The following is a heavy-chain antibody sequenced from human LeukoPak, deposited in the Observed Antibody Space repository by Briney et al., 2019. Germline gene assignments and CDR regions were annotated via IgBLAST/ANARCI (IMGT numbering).Heavy chain of an antibody. V-gene: IGHV1-2*04. D-gene: IGHD2-2*01. J-gene: IGHJ6*04. CDR3: AREEIVVVPAAQEDYGMDV. CDR1: GYTFTGYY. CDR2: INPNSGGT. Sequence: ASVKVSRKASGYTFTGYYMHWVRQAPGQGLEWMGWINPNSGGTNYAQKFQGCVTMTRDTSISTAYMELSRLRSDDTAVYYCAREEIVVVPAAQEDYGMDVWGKGTTVTVSS.